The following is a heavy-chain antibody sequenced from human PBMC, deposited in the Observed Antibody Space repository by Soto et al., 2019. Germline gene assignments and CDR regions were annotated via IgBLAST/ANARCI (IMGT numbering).Heavy chain of an antibody. Sequence: SETLSLTCAVYGGSFSGYYWSWIRQPPGKGLEWIGEINHSGSTNYNPSLRSRVTITVDTSKNQFSLKLSSVTAADTAVYYCASPASSSSYFQHWGQGTLVTVSS. J-gene: IGHJ1*01. CDR1: GGSFSGYY. CDR2: INHSGST. V-gene: IGHV4-34*01. CDR3: ASPASSSSYFQH. D-gene: IGHD6-6*01.